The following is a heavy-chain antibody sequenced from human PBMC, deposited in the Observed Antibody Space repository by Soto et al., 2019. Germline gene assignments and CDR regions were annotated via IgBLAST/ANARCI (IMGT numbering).Heavy chain of an antibody. Sequence: PGGSLTLTCVASGFFFSSHGMYWVRQAPGRGLEWVALISYEGSDKYYVDSVKGRFTISRDNSKKTVYLHMTSLRAEETAVYYCAKDFELSDGYYYHYCFDVCGHVPSFTVSS. CDR3: AKDFELSDGYYYHYCFDV. CDR2: ISYEGSDK. CDR1: GFFFSSHG. J-gene: IGHJ6*03. D-gene: IGHD1-7*01. V-gene: IGHV3-30*18.